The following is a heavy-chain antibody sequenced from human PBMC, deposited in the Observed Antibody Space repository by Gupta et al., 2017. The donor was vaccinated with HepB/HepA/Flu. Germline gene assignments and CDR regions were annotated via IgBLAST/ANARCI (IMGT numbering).Heavy chain of an antibody. V-gene: IGHV1-69*08. CDR3: ATWDKGDPWDFDY. D-gene: IGHD1-26*01. Sequence: VQLVQSGAVVKKPGSSVRVSCKTSGGSLNNHTFIWVGQAPGQGLEWLGGIIPLLGTPHYAKKFQDRVTITADRLTTTTYLELASLRSDDTAVFYCATWDKGDPWDFDYWGQGTLVTVSS. CDR1: GGSLNNHT. J-gene: IGHJ4*02. CDR2: IIPLLGTP.